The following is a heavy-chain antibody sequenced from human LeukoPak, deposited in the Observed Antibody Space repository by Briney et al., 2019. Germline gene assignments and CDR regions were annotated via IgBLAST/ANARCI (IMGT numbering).Heavy chain of an antibody. CDR2: IYYSGST. CDR1: GGSISSYY. J-gene: IGHJ4*02. V-gene: IGHV4-59*01. CDR3: ARTSSSSFDY. Sequence: PSETLSLTCTVSGGSISSYYWSWIRQPPGKGLEWIGYIYYSGSTNYDPSLKSRVTISVDTSKNQFSLKLSSVTAADTAVYYCARTSSSSFDYWGQGTLVTVSS. D-gene: IGHD6-13*01.